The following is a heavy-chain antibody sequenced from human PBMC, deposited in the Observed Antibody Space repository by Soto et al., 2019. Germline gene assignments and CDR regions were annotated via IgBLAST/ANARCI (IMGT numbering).Heavy chain of an antibody. V-gene: IGHV3-7*05. CDR3: ANYCGSDNCRSY. CDR1: GFSFSTYY. CDR2: IKQDGREK. D-gene: IGHD2-21*02. Sequence: EVELVESGGGLVQPGGSLKLACAASGFSFSTYYMSWVRQAQGKGLEWVANIKQDGREKYYADSVKGRFTRSRDNADNSLYLQMNSLRGEDTAIYYGANYCGSDNCRSYWGKGTLVTVSS. J-gene: IGHJ4*02.